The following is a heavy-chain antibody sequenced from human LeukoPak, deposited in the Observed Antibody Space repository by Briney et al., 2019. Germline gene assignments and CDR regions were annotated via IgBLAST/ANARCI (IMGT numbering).Heavy chain of an antibody. CDR3: ARLYCSSTSCYMGGWFDP. V-gene: IGHV3-11*01. J-gene: IGHJ5*02. Sequence: GGSLRLSCAASGFTFSDYYMSCIRQAPGKGLEWVSYISSSGSTIYYADSVKGRFTISRDNAKNSLYLQMNSLRAEDTAVYYCARLYCSSTSCYMGGWFDPWGQGTLVTVSS. CDR1: GFTFSDYY. D-gene: IGHD2-2*01. CDR2: ISSSGSTI.